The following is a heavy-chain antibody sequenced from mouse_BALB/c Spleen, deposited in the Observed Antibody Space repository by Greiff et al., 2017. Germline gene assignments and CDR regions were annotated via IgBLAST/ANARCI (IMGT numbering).Heavy chain of an antibody. CDR3: ARVGGNYDAMDY. CDR2: ISSGGST. D-gene: IGHD2-1*01. J-gene: IGHJ4*01. V-gene: IGHV5-6-5*01. Sequence: EVKVEESGGGLVKPGGSLKLSCAASGFTFSSYAMSWVRQTPEKRLEWVASISSGGSTYYPDSVKGRFTISRDNARNILYLQMSSLRSEDTAMYYCARVGGNYDAMDYWGQGTSVTVSS. CDR1: GFTFSSYA.